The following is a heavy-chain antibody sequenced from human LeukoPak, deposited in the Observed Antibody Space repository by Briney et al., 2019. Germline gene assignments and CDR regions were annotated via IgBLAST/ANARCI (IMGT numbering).Heavy chain of an antibody. J-gene: IGHJ5*02. CDR1: GYTFTNYG. CDR3: GRGNKSFDP. V-gene: IGHV1-2*02. CDR2: INPNTGGT. Sequence: ASVKVSCKASGYTFTNYGISWVRQAPGQGLEWMGWINPNTGGTNYAQKFQGRVTMTKDTSTNAAYMELNKLTSDDTAVYYCGRGNKSFDPWGQGTLVTVSS.